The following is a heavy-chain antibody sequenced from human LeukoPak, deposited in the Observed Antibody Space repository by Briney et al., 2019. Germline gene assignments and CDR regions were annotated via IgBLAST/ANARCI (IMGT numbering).Heavy chain of an antibody. CDR1: GGSFSGYY. J-gene: IGHJ4*02. V-gene: IGHV4-34*01. Sequence: SETLSLTCAVYGGSFSGYYWSWIRQPPGKGLEWIGEINHSGSTNYNPSLKSRVTISVDTSKNQFSLKLSPVTAADTAVYYCARGRGLLRNWGQGTLVTVSS. CDR3: ARGRGLLRN. D-gene: IGHD3-22*01. CDR2: INHSGST.